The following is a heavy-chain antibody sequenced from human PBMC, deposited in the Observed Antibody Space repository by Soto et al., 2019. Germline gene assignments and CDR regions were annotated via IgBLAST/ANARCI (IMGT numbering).Heavy chain of an antibody. Sequence: SETLSLTCTVSGGSISSGGYYWSWIRQHPGKGLEWIGYIYYSGSTYYNPSLKSRVTISVDTSKNQFSLKLSSVTAADTAVYYCAGTPKPGYCSGGSCYMGLWFDPWGQGTLVTVSS. D-gene: IGHD2-15*01. CDR1: GGSISSGGYY. V-gene: IGHV4-31*03. CDR2: IYYSGST. J-gene: IGHJ5*02. CDR3: AGTPKPGYCSGGSCYMGLWFDP.